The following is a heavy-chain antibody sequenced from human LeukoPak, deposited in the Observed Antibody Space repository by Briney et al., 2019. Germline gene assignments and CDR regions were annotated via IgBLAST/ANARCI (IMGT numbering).Heavy chain of an antibody. Sequence: KTSETLSLTCAVYGGSFSGYYWSWIRQPPGKGLEWIGEINHSGSTNYNPSLKSRVTMSVDTSKNQFSLKLSSVTAADTAVYYCARTPIAVAGSDAFDIWGQGTMVTVSS. D-gene: IGHD6-19*01. CDR3: ARTPIAVAGSDAFDI. V-gene: IGHV4-34*01. CDR1: GGSFSGYY. J-gene: IGHJ3*02. CDR2: INHSGST.